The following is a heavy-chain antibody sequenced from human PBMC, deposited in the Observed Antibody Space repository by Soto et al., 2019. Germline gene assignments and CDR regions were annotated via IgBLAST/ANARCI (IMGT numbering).Heavy chain of an antibody. V-gene: IGHV1-46*03. J-gene: IGHJ6*03. CDR2: INPSGGTT. CDR3: VRDVVVPAAGYMDV. Sequence: GASVTVSCKASGYTYTSHYMHWVRQAPGQGLEWMGIINPSGGTTSYAQKFQGRVTMTRDTSTSTVYVEVSSLRSGDSAVYYCVRDVVVPAAGYMDVWGKGTPVTVSS. D-gene: IGHD2-2*01. CDR1: GYTYTSHY.